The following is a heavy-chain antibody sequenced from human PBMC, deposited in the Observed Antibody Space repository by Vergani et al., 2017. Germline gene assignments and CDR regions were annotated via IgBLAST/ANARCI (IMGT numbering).Heavy chain of an antibody. Sequence: QVQLVQSGAEVKKPGSSVKVSCKASGGTFSSYAISWVRQAPGQGLEWMGGIIPIFGTANYAQKFQGRVTITADESTSTAYMELSSLRSEETAVYYCARTFEGSQYYYYMDVWGKGTTVTVSS. D-gene: IGHD3-16*01. CDR3: ARTFEGSQYYYYMDV. CDR2: IIPIFGTA. J-gene: IGHJ6*03. CDR1: GGTFSSYA. V-gene: IGHV1-69*01.